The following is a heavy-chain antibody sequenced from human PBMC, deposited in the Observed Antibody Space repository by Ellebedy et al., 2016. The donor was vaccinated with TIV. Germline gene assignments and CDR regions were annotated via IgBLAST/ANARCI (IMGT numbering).Heavy chain of an antibody. CDR3: AKHPAVGSYYYMDV. V-gene: IGHV3-23*01. J-gene: IGHJ6*03. CDR1: VFTFSNYA. CDR2: ISGSGAST. Sequence: GESLKISCAASVFTFSNYAMTWVRQAPGKGLEWVSSISGSGASTYYADSVKGRFTISRDNSKNTLYLQGNSLRAEDTAIYFCAKHPAVGSYYYMDVWGKGTTVTVSS. D-gene: IGHD3-10*01.